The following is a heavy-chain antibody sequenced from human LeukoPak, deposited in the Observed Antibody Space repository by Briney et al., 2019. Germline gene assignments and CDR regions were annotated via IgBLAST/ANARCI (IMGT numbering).Heavy chain of an antibody. Sequence: PSETLSLTCTVSGGSISIYYWSWIRQPPGKGLEWIGYIYYSGSTNYNPSLKSRVTISVDTSKNQFSLKLSSVTAADTAVYYCARVDRDYYDSSGYYPTTWYFDLWGRGTLVTVSS. CDR2: IYYSGST. CDR1: GGSISIYY. J-gene: IGHJ2*01. V-gene: IGHV4-59*01. CDR3: ARVDRDYYDSSGYYPTTWYFDL. D-gene: IGHD3-22*01.